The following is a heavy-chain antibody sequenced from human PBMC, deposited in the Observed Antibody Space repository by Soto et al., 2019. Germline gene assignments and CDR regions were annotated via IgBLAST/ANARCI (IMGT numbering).Heavy chain of an antibody. J-gene: IGHJ6*02. V-gene: IGHV3-9*01. CDR1: GFTFDDYA. D-gene: IGHD3-10*01. Sequence: GGSLRLSCAASGFTFDDYAMHWVRQAPGKGLEWVSGISWNSGSIGHADSVKGRFTISRDSSKNTLYLQMNSLRAEDTAVYYCAKDGASYYYYGMDVWGQGTTVTVSS. CDR3: AKDGASYYYYGMDV. CDR2: ISWNSGSI.